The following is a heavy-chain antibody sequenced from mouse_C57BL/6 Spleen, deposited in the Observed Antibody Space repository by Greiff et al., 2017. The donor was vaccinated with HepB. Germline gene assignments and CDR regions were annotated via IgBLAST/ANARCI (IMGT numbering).Heavy chain of an antibody. J-gene: IGHJ3*01. Sequence: VQLQQPGAELVKPGASVKMSCKASGYTFTSYWITWVKQRPGQGLEWIGDIYPGSGSTNYNEKFKSKATLTVYTSSSTAYMQLSSLTSEDSAVYYCARLGLRRPRFAYWGQGTLVTVSA. V-gene: IGHV1-55*01. CDR1: GYTFTSYW. D-gene: IGHD2-4*01. CDR2: IYPGSGST. CDR3: ARLGLRRPRFAY.